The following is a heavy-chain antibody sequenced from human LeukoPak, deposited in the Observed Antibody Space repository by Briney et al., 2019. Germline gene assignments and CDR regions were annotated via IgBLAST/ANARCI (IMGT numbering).Heavy chain of an antibody. CDR3: ARDIVVVVAPPADYYYMDV. CDR2: IYSGGST. CDR1: GFTVSSNY. J-gene: IGHJ6*03. V-gene: IGHV3-53*01. Sequence: GGSLRLSCAASGFTVSSNYMSWVRQAPGKGLEWVSVIYSGGSTYYTDSAKGRFTISRDNSKNTMYLQMNSLRAEDTAVYYCARDIVVVVAPPADYYYMDVWGKGTTVTASS. D-gene: IGHD2-15*01.